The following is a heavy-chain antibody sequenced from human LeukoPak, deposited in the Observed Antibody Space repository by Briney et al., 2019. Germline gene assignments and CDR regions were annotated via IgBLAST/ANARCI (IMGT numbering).Heavy chain of an antibody. CDR1: GGSISSYY. D-gene: IGHD3-10*01. CDR3: ARHARVWFGEPEGIDY. V-gene: IGHV4-59*01. J-gene: IGHJ4*02. Sequence: SETLSLTCTVSGGSISSYYWSWIRQPPGKGLEWIGYIYYSGSTNDNPSLKSRVTISVDTSKNQFSLKLSSVTAADTAVYYCARHARVWFGEPEGIDYWGQGTLVTVSS. CDR2: IYYSGST.